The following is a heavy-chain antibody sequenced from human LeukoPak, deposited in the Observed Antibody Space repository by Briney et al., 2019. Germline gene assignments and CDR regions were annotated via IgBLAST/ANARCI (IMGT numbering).Heavy chain of an antibody. Sequence: GGSLRLSCAASGFTFSSYAMHWVRQAPGKGLEWVAVISYDGSNKYYADSVEGRFTISRDNSKNTLYLQMNSLRAEDTAVYYCARGRRYYYYYGMDVWGQGTTVTVSS. CDR1: GFTFSSYA. V-gene: IGHV3-30-3*01. CDR3: ARGRRYYYYYGMDV. J-gene: IGHJ6*02. CDR2: ISYDGSNK. D-gene: IGHD2-15*01.